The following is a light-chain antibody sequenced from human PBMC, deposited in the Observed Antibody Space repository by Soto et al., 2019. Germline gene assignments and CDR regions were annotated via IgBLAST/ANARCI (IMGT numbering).Light chain of an antibody. V-gene: IGKV1-39*01. CDR1: QSISNS. Sequence: GDRVTIACRASQSISNSLNWYRQNPGKAPELLIYAASTLQDGVPSRFSGSGSGTDFTLTISSLQTEDFATYYCQEYYSTPTWTFGQGTKVDIK. CDR2: AAS. CDR3: QEYYSTPTWT. J-gene: IGKJ1*01.